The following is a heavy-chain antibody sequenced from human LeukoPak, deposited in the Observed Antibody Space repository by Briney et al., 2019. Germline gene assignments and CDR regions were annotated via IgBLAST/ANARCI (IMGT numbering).Heavy chain of an antibody. Sequence: GGSLRLSCAASGFTVSSDYMSWVRQAPGKGLEWVSAISGSGGSTYYADSVKGRFTISRDNSKNTLYLQMNSLRAEDTAVYYCAKALIAPIPFDYWGQGTLVTVSS. CDR3: AKALIAPIPFDY. D-gene: IGHD2-21*01. CDR2: ISGSGGST. CDR1: GFTVSSDY. J-gene: IGHJ4*02. V-gene: IGHV3-23*01.